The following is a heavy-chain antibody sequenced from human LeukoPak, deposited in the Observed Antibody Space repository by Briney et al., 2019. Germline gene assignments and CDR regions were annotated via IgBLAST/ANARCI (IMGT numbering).Heavy chain of an antibody. J-gene: IGHJ5*02. CDR2: ISAYNGNT. V-gene: IGHV1-18*01. CDR1: GYTFTSYG. Sequence: ASVKVSCKASGYTFTSYGISWVRQAPGQGLEWMGWISAYNGNTNYAQKLQGRATMTTDTSTSTAYMELRSLRSDDTAVYYCARAGYSSSWYPNWFDPWGQGTLVTVSS. D-gene: IGHD6-13*01. CDR3: ARAGYSSSWYPNWFDP.